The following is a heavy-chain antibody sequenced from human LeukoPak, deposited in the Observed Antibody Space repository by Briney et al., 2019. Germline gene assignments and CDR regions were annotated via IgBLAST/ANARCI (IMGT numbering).Heavy chain of an antibody. CDR2: ISYDGSNK. V-gene: IGHV3-30*04. Sequence: GGSLRLSCAASGFTFSSYAMHWVRQAPGKGLEWVAVISYDGSNKYYADSVKGRFTISRDNSKNTLYLQMNSLRAEGTAVYYCARDLRDGSFDYWGQGTLVTVSS. CDR3: ARDLRDGSFDY. D-gene: IGHD2-15*01. CDR1: GFTFSSYA. J-gene: IGHJ4*02.